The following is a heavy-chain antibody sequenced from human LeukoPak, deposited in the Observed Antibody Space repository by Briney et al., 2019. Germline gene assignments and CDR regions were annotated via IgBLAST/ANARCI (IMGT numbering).Heavy chain of an antibody. Sequence: PGGSLRLSCAASGVTFSSYWMHWVRQAPGEGGVGVSLIISDGSSTDYAYSVKCPFPISRDNAQNTLYLQINSLRAEDTAVYYCVRAHYGFYDYWGQGTLVTVSS. D-gene: IGHD3-16*01. CDR1: GVTFSSYW. J-gene: IGHJ4*02. CDR3: VRAHYGFYDY. V-gene: IGHV3-74*01. CDR2: IISDGSST.